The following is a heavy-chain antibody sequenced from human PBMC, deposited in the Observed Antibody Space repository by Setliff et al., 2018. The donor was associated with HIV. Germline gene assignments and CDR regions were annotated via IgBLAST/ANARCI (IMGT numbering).Heavy chain of an antibody. Sequence: ASVKVSCKASGYTFTSYGISWVRQAPGQGLEWMGEINPSGGSTSYSEKFRGRATVTRDTSRSTVYMELSSLRSDDTAVYYCARVWDWNYDLGYWGQGTLVTVSS. CDR1: GYTFTSYG. D-gene: IGHD1-7*01. CDR2: INPSGGST. CDR3: ARVWDWNYDLGY. V-gene: IGHV1-46*01. J-gene: IGHJ4*02.